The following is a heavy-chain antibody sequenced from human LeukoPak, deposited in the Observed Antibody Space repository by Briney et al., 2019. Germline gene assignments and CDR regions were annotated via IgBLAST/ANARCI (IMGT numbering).Heavy chain of an antibody. CDR3: AAGTGCDY. CDR1: GFTFSSYG. D-gene: IGHD6-13*01. Sequence: PGRSLRLSCAASGFTFSSYGMHWVRQAPGKGLEWVAVIWYDGSDKYYADSVKGRFTIARDNAKNSLYLQMNSLRAEDTAVYYCAAGTGCDYWGQGTLVTVSS. CDR2: IWYDGSDK. J-gene: IGHJ4*02. V-gene: IGHV3-33*03.